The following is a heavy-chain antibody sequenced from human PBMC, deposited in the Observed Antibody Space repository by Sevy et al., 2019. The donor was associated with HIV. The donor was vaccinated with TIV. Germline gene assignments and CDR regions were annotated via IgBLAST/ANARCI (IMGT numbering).Heavy chain of an antibody. CDR3: AKTEQWLVEGGNYFDY. CDR2: IGGSGGST. Sequence: GGSLRLSCAASGFTFSSYAMSWVPQAPGKELEWVSAIGGSGGSTYYADSVKGRFTISRDNSKNTLYLQMNSLGAEDTAVYYCAKTEQWLVEGGNYFDYWGQGTLVTVSS. D-gene: IGHD6-19*01. J-gene: IGHJ4*02. V-gene: IGHV3-23*01. CDR1: GFTFSSYA.